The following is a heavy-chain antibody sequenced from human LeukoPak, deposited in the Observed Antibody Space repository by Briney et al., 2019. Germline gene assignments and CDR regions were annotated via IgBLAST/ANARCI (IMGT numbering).Heavy chain of an antibody. CDR3: AGDSGGRITIFGPQAGFDY. V-gene: IGHV1-18*01. Sequence: ASVKVSCKASGYTFTSYGISWVRQAPGQGLEWMGWISAYNGNTNYAQKLQGRVTMTTDTSTSTAYMELRSLRSDDTAVYYCAGDSGGRITIFGPQAGFDYWGQGTLVTVSS. CDR1: GYTFTSYG. J-gene: IGHJ4*02. D-gene: IGHD3-3*01. CDR2: ISAYNGNT.